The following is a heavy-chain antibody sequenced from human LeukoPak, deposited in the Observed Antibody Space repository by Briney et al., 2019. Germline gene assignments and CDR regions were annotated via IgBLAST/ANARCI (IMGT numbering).Heavy chain of an antibody. Sequence: SETLSLTCTVSGGSISSSSYYWGWIRQPPGKGLEWIGSIYYSGSTYYNPSLKSRVTISVDTSKNQFSLKLSSVTAAHTAVYYCARHPGLDSWGQGTLVTVSS. V-gene: IGHV4-39*01. CDR3: ARHPGLDS. CDR2: IYYSGST. CDR1: GGSISSSSYY. J-gene: IGHJ4*02.